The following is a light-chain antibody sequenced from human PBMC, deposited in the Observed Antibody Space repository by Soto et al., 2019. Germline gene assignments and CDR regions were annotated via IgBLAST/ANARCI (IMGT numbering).Light chain of an antibody. V-gene: IGKV1-5*03. CDR1: QNIRSW. Sequence: DIQMTQSPSTLSASVGDRVTITCRASQNIRSWLAWYQQKPGKAPKLLIYKASSLESGVPSRFSGSGSGTEFTLTISSLQPDDFATYYCQQYNNWPLTFGGGTKVDIK. CDR3: QQYNNWPLT. CDR2: KAS. J-gene: IGKJ4*01.